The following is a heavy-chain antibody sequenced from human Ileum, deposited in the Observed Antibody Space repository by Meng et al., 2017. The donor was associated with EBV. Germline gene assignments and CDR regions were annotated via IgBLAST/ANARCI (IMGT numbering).Heavy chain of an antibody. CDR1: GFSLSISGVG. CDR2: IYWDDDK. CDR3: THRPMTSAYYYFDY. J-gene: IGHJ4*02. Sequence: QITLKESAPTLVNPTXTLTRNCTFSGFSLSISGVGVGWIRLPPGKALEWLALIYWDDDKRYSPSLKSRLTITKDTSKNQVVLTMTNMDPVDTATYYCTHRPMTSAYYYFDYWGQGTLVTVSS. D-gene: IGHD3-22*01. V-gene: IGHV2-5*02.